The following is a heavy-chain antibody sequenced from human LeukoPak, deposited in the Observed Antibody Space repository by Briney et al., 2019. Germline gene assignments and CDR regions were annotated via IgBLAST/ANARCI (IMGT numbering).Heavy chain of an antibody. Sequence: ASVKVSCKASGYTFTSYDINWVRQATGQGLEWMGWMNPNSGNTGYAQKFQGRVTMTRNTSISTAYMELSSLRSEDTAVYYCAGGKNQVLLWFGELTYDAFDIWGQGTMVTVSS. CDR2: MNPNSGNT. J-gene: IGHJ3*02. CDR3: AGGKNQVLLWFGELTYDAFDI. V-gene: IGHV1-8*01. CDR1: GYTFTSYD. D-gene: IGHD3-10*01.